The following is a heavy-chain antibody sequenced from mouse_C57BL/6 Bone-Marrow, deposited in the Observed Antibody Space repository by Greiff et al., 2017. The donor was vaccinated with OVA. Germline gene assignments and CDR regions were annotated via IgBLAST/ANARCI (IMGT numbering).Heavy chain of an antibody. CDR3: ARRTGTGYLDY. D-gene: IGHD4-1*01. Sequence: EVQRVESGGGLVQPGGSLKLSCAASGFTFSDYGMAWVRQAPRKGPEWVAFLSNLAYSIYYADTVTGRFTISRENAKNTLYLEMISLRSEDTAMYYCARRTGTGYLDYWGQGTTLTVSS. J-gene: IGHJ2*01. CDR2: LSNLAYSI. V-gene: IGHV5-15*04. CDR1: GFTFSDYG.